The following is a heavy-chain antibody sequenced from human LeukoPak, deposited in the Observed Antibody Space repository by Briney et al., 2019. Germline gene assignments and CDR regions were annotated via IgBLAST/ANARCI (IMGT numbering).Heavy chain of an antibody. Sequence: SETLSLTCTVSGGSISGHYWSWIRQPPGKGLEWIGYIYYSGSTNYNPSLKSRVTISVDTSKNQFSLKLSSVTAADTAVYYCARVATDYYYYYYMDVWGKGTTVTVSS. CDR1: GGSISGHY. CDR2: IYYSGST. J-gene: IGHJ6*03. D-gene: IGHD1-26*01. CDR3: ARVATDYYYYYYMDV. V-gene: IGHV4-59*11.